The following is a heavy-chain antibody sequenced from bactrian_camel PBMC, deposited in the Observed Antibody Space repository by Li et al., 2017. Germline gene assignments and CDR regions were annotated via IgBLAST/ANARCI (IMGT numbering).Heavy chain of an antibody. CDR3: VTSDYALDEYTY. D-gene: IGHD4*01. Sequence: DVQLVESGGGSVQAGGSLRLSCVASGYTYSAYCMAWFRQAPGKEREEVAVIAGDGRTDYADSVKGRFTISQDSARNTVYLQMSSLKSEGTALYYCVTSDYALDEYTYWGQGTQVTVS. J-gene: IGHJ4*01. V-gene: IGHV3S67*01. CDR1: GYTYSAYC. CDR2: IAGDGRT.